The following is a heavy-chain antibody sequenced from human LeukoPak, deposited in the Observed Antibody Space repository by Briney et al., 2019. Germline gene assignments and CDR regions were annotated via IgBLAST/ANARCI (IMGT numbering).Heavy chain of an antibody. V-gene: IGHV3-43D*03. CDR3: AKDKKEQQLPDY. D-gene: IGHD6-13*01. CDR1: GFTFDDYA. J-gene: IGHJ4*02. CDR2: ISWDGGST. Sequence: GGSLRLSCAASGFTFDDYAMHWVRQAPGKGLEWVSLISWDGGSTYYADSVKGRFTISRDNSKNSLYLQMNSLRAEDTALYYCAKDKKEQQLPDYWGQGTLVTVSS.